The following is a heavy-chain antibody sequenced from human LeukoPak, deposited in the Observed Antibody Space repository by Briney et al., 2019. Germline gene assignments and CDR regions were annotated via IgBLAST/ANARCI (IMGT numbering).Heavy chain of an antibody. D-gene: IGHD3-16*01. V-gene: IGHV3-23*01. Sequence: PGGSLRLSCAASGFTLSSQGMNWVRQAPGKGLEWVSGISGSGGNTYYADSVKGRFTISRDNSKNTLYLQMNSLRAEDTAVYYCAKDDNYIRFLSWGQGTLVTVSS. CDR2: ISGSGGNT. CDR1: GFTLSSQG. CDR3: AKDDNYIRFLS. J-gene: IGHJ5*02.